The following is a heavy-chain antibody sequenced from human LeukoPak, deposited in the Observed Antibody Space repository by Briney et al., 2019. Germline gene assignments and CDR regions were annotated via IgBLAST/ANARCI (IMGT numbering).Heavy chain of an antibody. Sequence: PGGSLRLSCAASGFIFSSYGMSWVRQAPGKGLEWVSTISGSGATTYYADSVKGRFTISRDNSKNTLYLQMNSLRAEDTAVYYCAKGAILTTVAYFDYWGQGTLVTVSS. V-gene: IGHV3-23*01. CDR3: AKGAILTTVAYFDY. D-gene: IGHD4-23*01. CDR1: GFIFSSYG. J-gene: IGHJ4*02. CDR2: ISGSGATT.